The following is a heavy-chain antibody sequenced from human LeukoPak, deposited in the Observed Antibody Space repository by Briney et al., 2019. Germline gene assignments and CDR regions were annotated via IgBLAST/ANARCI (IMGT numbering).Heavy chain of an antibody. Sequence: GGSLRLSCTASGFIFSDYSMNWVRQAPGKGLEWVSYIGSSGATIYYADSVKGRFTISRDNAKNSLYLQMNSLRAEDTAVYYCARDPELIDYWGQGTLVTVSS. J-gene: IGHJ4*02. CDR1: GFIFSDYS. CDR2: IGSSGATI. CDR3: ARDPELIDY. V-gene: IGHV3-48*01. D-gene: IGHD1-14*01.